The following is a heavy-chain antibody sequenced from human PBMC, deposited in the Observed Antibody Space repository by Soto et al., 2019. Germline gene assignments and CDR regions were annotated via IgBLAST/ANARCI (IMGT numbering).Heavy chain of an antibody. CDR3: ARGDGDWNYDEGNKDGYYYYGMDV. J-gene: IGHJ6*02. CDR1: GGSIGSDDYY. CDR2: IYYSGTT. V-gene: IGHV4-30-4*01. Sequence: SETLSLTCTVTGGSIGSDDYYWSWIRQPPGKGLEWIGYIYYSGTTYYDPSLQSRVSISLDTSKNQFSLKMSSVSAADTAVYYCARGDGDWNYDEGNKDGYYYYGMDVWGQGTTVTVSS. D-gene: IGHD1-7*01.